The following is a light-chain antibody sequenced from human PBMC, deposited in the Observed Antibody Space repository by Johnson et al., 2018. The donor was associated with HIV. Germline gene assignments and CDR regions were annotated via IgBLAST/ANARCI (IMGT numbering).Light chain of an antibody. Sequence: LTQPPSVSAAPGQQVTPSCSGRSSNIGNNYVSWFQQTPGTAPTLLIYDNDKRPSAIPARFYDSKYGTSAIMGITGLPLGDEADYYCGTWDSSLSAGGVFGTGTWVSVL. J-gene: IGLJ1*01. CDR1: SSNIGNNY. CDR2: DND. V-gene: IGLV1-51*01. CDR3: GTWDSSLSAGGV.